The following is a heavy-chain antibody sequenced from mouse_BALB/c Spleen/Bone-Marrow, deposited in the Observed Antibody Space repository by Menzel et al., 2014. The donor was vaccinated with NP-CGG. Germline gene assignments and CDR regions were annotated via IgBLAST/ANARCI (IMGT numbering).Heavy chain of an antibody. CDR2: ICSDGST. CDR3: ARRGSFYAMDY. CDR1: GFSLTSYG. J-gene: IGHJ4*01. V-gene: IGHV2-6-1*01. Sequence: VQLVESGPGLVAPSQSLSISCTFSGFSLTSYGVHWVRQPPGKGLEWLVVICSDGSTTYNSALKSRLSISKDNSKGQVFLKMNSLQTDDTAMDYCARRGSFYAMDYWGQGTSITVSS.